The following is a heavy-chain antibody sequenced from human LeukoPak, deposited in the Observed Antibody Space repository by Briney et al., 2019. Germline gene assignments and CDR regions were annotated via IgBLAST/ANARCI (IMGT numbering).Heavy chain of an antibody. D-gene: IGHD3-10*01. V-gene: IGHV3-66*01. CDR1: GFTVSGNY. J-gene: IGHJ4*02. CDR2: IYSGGDT. Sequence: GGSLRLSCAASGFTVSGNYMSWVRQAPGRGLEWVSVIYSGGDTRYADSVKGRFTISRDNSKNTLYLQMNSLRAEDTALYYCARERGRGVISPYFDQWGQGTLVTVSS. CDR3: ARERGRGVISPYFDQ.